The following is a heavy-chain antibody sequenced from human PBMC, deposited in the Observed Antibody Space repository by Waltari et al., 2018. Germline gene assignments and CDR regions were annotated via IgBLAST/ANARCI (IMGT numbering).Heavy chain of an antibody. CDR2: INKDGTET. J-gene: IGHJ4*02. CDR1: GFTLSNYW. CDR3: IRDYGSPY. V-gene: IGHV3-7*03. D-gene: IGHD6-19*01. Sequence: EAQQVEYGGDLVQPGGSLRLSCVVSGFTLSNYWMSWVRQAPGKGLEWVDNINKDGTETYYVDSVRGRFTISKDDAKNSVYLQMNSLKVEDTAVYYCIRDYGSPYWGQGTLVTVSS.